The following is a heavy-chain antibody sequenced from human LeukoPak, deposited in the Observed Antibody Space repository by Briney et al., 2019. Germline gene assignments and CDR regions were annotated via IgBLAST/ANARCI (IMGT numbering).Heavy chain of an antibody. Sequence: PGGSLRLSCAASGFSFSTTWMNWVRQAPGKGLEWVSRITSDGSSTIYADSVKGRFTISRDNAKDTVYLQMNSLRAEDTALYYCARVGGEEYSYGLLYYMDVWGKGTTVTVSS. CDR2: ITSDGSST. CDR3: ARVGGEEYSYGLLYYMDV. D-gene: IGHD5-18*01. V-gene: IGHV3-74*01. J-gene: IGHJ6*03. CDR1: GFSFSTTW.